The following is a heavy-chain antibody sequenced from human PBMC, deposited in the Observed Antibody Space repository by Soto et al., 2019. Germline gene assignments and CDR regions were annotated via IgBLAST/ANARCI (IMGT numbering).Heavy chain of an antibody. CDR3: AASLYGSGLSFDY. V-gene: IGHV3-48*02. D-gene: IGHD3-10*01. J-gene: IGHJ4*02. CDR2: ISSSSSSK. CDR1: GFTFSSYS. Sequence: EVQLVESGGGLVQPGGSLRLSCAASGFTFSSYSMNRVRQAPGKGLEWVSYISSSSSSKYYTDSVKGRFTISRDNAKNSLYLQMNSLRDEDTAVYYCAASLYGSGLSFDYWGQGTLVTVSS.